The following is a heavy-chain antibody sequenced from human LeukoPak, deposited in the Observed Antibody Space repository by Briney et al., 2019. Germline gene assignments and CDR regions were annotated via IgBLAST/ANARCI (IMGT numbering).Heavy chain of an antibody. Sequence: GGSLRLSCAASGFSFSDYWMNWVRQAPGKGLEWVANIKQDGSEKYYVDSVKGRFTISRDNAKNSLYPQMNSLRAEDTAVYFCAGGSGWVTDSWGQGTLVTVSA. D-gene: IGHD6-19*01. V-gene: IGHV3-7*01. CDR3: AGGSGWVTDS. CDR1: GFSFSDYW. CDR2: IKQDGSEK. J-gene: IGHJ4*02.